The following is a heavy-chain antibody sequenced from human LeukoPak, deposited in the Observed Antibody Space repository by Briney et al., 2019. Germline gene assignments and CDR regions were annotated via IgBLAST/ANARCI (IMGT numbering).Heavy chain of an antibody. CDR1: GFSLSTYG. D-gene: IGHD3-9*01. CDR2: ISGSGAST. V-gene: IGHV3-23*01. Sequence: GGSLTLSCAASGFSLSTYGMSWVRQAPGHGLEWVSSISGSGASTYYADYVKGRFSISRDNSKNTLFLQMNSLRAEDTAVDYCANLHYDILAGYIYYFDYWGQGTLVTVSS. J-gene: IGHJ4*02. CDR3: ANLHYDILAGYIYYFDY.